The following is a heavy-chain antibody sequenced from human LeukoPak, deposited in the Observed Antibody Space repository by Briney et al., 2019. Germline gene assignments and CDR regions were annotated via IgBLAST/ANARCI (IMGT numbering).Heavy chain of an antibody. CDR2: ISAYNGNT. J-gene: IGHJ4*02. D-gene: IGHD1-14*01. CDR3: ASDRTSRHSPGGTQFDY. V-gene: IGHV1-18*01. Sequence: GASVKVSCKASGYTFTSYGISWVRQAPGQGLEWMGWISAYNGNTNYAQKLQGRVTMTTDTSTSTAYMELRSLRSDDTAVYYCASDRTSRHSPGGTQFDYWGQGTLVTVSS. CDR1: GYTFTSYG.